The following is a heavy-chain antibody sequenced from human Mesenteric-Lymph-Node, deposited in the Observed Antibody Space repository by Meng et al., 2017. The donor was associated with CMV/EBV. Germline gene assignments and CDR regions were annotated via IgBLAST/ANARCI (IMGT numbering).Heavy chain of an antibody. CDR1: GLKLRNDG. CDR2: IDGNGGIT. Sequence: ASGLKLRNDGVKWVDRGAGKGREWVSGIDGNGGITGYADSVKGRFTMSRDNGMNSLYLQMNSLRAEDTALYYCVRTEGSSGGYFDNWGQGTLVTVSS. J-gene: IGHJ4*02. D-gene: IGHD6-6*01. V-gene: IGHV3-20*03. CDR3: VRTEGSSGGYFDN.